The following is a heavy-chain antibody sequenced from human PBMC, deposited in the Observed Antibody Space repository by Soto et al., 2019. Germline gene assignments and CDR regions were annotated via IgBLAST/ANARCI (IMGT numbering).Heavy chain of an antibody. J-gene: IGHJ6*02. CDR2: IYYSGST. CDR3: AHRWEVRGVINYGMDV. Sequence: SETLSLTCTVSGGSISSSSYYWGWIRQPPGKGLEWIGSIYYSGSTYYNPSLKSRVTISVDTSKNQFSLKLSSVTAADTAVYYCAHRWEVRGVINYGMDVWGQGTTVTVSS. V-gene: IGHV4-39*01. CDR1: GGSISSSSYY. D-gene: IGHD3-10*01.